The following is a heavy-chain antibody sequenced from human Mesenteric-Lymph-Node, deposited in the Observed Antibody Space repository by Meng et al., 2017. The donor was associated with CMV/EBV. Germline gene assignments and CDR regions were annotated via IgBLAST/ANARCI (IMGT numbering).Heavy chain of an antibody. CDR3: ARVIGAAAGTDAFDI. Sequence: GGSVSSGSSYWSWIRQPPGKGLEWIGYIYYSGSTNYNPSLKSRVTISVDTSKNQFSLKLSSVTAADTAVYYCARVIGAAAGTDAFDIWGQGTMVTVSS. V-gene: IGHV4-61*01. D-gene: IGHD6-13*01. CDR1: GGSVSSGSSY. CDR2: IYYSGST. J-gene: IGHJ3*02.